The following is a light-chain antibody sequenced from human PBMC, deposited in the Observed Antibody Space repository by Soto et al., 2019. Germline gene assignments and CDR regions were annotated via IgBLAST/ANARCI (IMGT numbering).Light chain of an antibody. CDR3: QKYNSAPWT. CDR2: AAS. J-gene: IGKJ1*01. V-gene: IGKV1-27*01. CDR1: QGISNY. Sequence: DLPMAQSPSSLSASVGDRVTITCRASQGISNYLAWYQQKPGKVPKLLIYAASTLQSGVPSRFSGSGSGTDFTLTISSLQPEDVATYYCQKYNSAPWTFGQGTKVEIK.